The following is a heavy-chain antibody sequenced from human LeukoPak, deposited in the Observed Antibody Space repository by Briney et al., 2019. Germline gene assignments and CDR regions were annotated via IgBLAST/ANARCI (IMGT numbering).Heavy chain of an antibody. J-gene: IGHJ4*02. Sequence: SETLSLTCTVSGGSISSDGYYWSWIRQHPGTGLEWIGYIYYSGSTYYNPSLKSRVTISVDTSKNQFSLKLSSVTAADTAVYYCARSRTAAGTDYWGQGTLVTVSS. CDR1: GGSISSDGYY. D-gene: IGHD6-13*01. V-gene: IGHV4-31*03. CDR3: ARSRTAAGTDY. CDR2: IYYSGST.